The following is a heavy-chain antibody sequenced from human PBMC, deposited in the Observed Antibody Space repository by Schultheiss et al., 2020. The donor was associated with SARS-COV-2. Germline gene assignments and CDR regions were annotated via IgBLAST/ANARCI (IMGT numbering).Heavy chain of an antibody. CDR3: ATARATLVHFDH. J-gene: IGHJ4*02. CDR1: GGSISNYY. D-gene: IGHD6-13*01. V-gene: IGHV4-59*01. Sequence: SQTLSLTCTVSGGSISNYYWSWIRQPPGKGLEWIGDISYSGSTNYNPSLKSRVTISVDTSKNQFSLKLSSVTAADTALYFCATARATLVHFDHWGQGTLVTVSS. CDR2: ISYSGST.